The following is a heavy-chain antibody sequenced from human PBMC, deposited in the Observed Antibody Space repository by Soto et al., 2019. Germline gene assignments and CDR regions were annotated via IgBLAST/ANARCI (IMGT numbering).Heavy chain of an antibody. V-gene: IGHV4-4*02. Sequence: SETLSLTCAVSGDSMSSTNWWTGVRQPPEKGLEWIGQIDHSGNTDYNPSLKSRVTISGDKSKNQFSLRLISVTAADTAVYYCARGYFYDSSAYYPYLDYWSQGTLVTVSS. J-gene: IGHJ4*02. CDR2: IDHSGNT. D-gene: IGHD3-22*01. CDR3: ARGYFYDSSAYYPYLDY. CDR1: GDSMSSTNW.